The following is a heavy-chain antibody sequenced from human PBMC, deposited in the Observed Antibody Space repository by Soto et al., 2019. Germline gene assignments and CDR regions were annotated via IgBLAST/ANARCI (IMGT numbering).Heavy chain of an antibody. Sequence: QIQLVQSGAEVKKPGPSVKVSCKASGGTFNNYAVTWVRQAPGQGLERMGGVIPIMGAPNYGQKFQGRITITADESTSTVYMELSSLRPEDTAIYYCASSYGTSWYGDWWGQGTLVTVSS. D-gene: IGHD6-13*01. V-gene: IGHV1-69*01. J-gene: IGHJ4*02. CDR2: VIPIMGAP. CDR3: ASSYGTSWYGDW. CDR1: GGTFNNYA.